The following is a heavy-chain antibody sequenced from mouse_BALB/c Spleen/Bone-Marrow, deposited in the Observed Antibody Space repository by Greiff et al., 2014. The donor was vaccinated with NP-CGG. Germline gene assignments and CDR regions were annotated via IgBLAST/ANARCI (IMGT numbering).Heavy chain of an antibody. CDR2: ILTGSGTT. D-gene: IGHD2-3*01. V-gene: IGHV1-9*01. Sequence: VQLQQSGAELMKPGASAKISCKATGYTFSSYWIEWVNQRPGNGLEWIGEILTGSGTTHYNEKFKDKATFTADTSSNTAYMQLSGLTSEYSAVYYCSRGGYDTSIFAYWGQGTLVTVSS. J-gene: IGHJ3*01. CDR1: GYTFSSYW. CDR3: SRGGYDTSIFAY.